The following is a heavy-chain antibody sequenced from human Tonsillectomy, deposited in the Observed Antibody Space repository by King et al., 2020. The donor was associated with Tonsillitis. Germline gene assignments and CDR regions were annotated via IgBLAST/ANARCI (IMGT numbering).Heavy chain of an antibody. CDR3: AKYFTAALGSFYYYYGMDV. CDR2: ISYDGSNK. J-gene: IGHJ6*02. V-gene: IGHV3-30*18. D-gene: IGHD2-2*01. Sequence: GGGGVEAGRCLRLSCAASGCTFRSYGMDWVRRAPGKGREWVAVISYDGSNKYYADAVKGRFTIARDNSKNTVYRQRNSLRAEDTAVYYCAKYFTAALGSFYYYYGMDVWGQGTTVTVSS. CDR1: GCTFRSYG.